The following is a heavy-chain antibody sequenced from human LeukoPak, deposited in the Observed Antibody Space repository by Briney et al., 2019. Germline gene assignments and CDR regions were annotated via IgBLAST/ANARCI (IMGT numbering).Heavy chain of an antibody. D-gene: IGHD2-8*01. CDR3: ARLTNMEKDVTPTYYMDV. CDR2: IYYSGST. V-gene: IGHV4-59*01. CDR1: GGSISSYY. J-gene: IGHJ6*03. Sequence: SETLSLTCTVSGGSISSYYWSWIRQPPGKGLAWIGYIYYSGSTNYNPSLKSRVTISVDTSKSQFSLKLSSVTAADTAVYYCARLTNMEKDVTPTYYMDVWGKGTTVTVSS.